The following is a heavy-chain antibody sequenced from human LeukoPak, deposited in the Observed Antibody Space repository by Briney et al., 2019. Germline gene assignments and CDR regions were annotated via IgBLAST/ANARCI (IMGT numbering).Heavy chain of an antibody. CDR2: ISYDGSNK. CDR3: ARGPYIYSSWFDP. D-gene: IGHD4-11*01. V-gene: IGHV3-30-3*01. Sequence: GGSLRLSCAASGFTFSSYAMHWVRQAPGKGLEWVAVISYDGSNKYYADSVKGRFTISRDNSKNTLYLQMNSLRAEDTAVYYCARGPYIYSSWFDPWGQGTLVTVSS. CDR1: GFTFSSYA. J-gene: IGHJ5*02.